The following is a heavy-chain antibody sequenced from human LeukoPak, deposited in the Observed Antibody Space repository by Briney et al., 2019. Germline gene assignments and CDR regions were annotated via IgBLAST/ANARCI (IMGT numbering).Heavy chain of an antibody. J-gene: IGHJ5*02. CDR3: ARAYVQFPDYVWGSYRPNNWFDP. CDR1: GGSISSGDYY. V-gene: IGHV4-30-4*01. D-gene: IGHD3-16*02. CDR2: IYYSGST. Sequence: PSQTLSLTCTVSGGSISSGDYYWSWIRQPPGKGLEWIVYIYYSGSTYYNPSLKSRVTISVDTSENQFSLKLSSLTAADTAVYYCARAYVQFPDYVWGSYRPNNWFDPWGQGTLVTVSS.